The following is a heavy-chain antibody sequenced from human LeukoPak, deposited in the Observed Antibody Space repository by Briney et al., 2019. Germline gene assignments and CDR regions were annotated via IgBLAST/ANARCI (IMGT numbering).Heavy chain of an antibody. CDR3: AKDQNYDFWSGYYIMWGGIDY. D-gene: IGHD3-3*01. CDR1: GFTFSSYS. J-gene: IGHJ4*02. V-gene: IGHV3-23*01. Sequence: GGSLRLSCAASGFTFSSYSMNWVRQAPGKGLEWVSAISGSGGSTYYADSVKGRFTISRDNSKNTLYLQMNSLRAEDTAVYYCAKDQNYDFWSGYYIMWGGIDYWGQGTLVTVSS. CDR2: ISGSGGST.